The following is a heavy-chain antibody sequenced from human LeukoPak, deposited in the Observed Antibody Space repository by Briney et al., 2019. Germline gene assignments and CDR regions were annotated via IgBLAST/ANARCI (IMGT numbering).Heavy chain of an antibody. CDR2: IYYSGST. V-gene: IGHV4-31*03. CDR3: ARHHSTTHPGRYCFDP. D-gene: IGHD2/OR15-2a*01. Sequence: SETLSLTCTVSGGSISSGGYYWSWIRQHPGKGLEWIGYIYYSGSTYYNPSLKSRVTISVDTSKNQFSLRLTSVTAADTAVYYCARHHSTTHPGRYCFDPWGQGTLVTVSS. J-gene: IGHJ5*02. CDR1: GGSISSGGYY.